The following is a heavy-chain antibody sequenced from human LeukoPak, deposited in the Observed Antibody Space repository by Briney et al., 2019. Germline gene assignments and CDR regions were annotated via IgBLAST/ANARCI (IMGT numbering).Heavy chain of an antibody. J-gene: IGHJ4*02. CDR2: INPSGGST. CDR3: ASSWSVVAATV. D-gene: IGHD2-15*01. CDR1: GYTFTSYY. V-gene: IGHV1-46*03. Sequence: ASVKVSCKASGYTFTSYYMHWVRQAPGQGLEWMGIINPSGGSTSYAQKFQGRVTMTRDTSTSTAYMELSSLRSEDTAVYYCASSWSVVAATVWGQGTLVTVSS.